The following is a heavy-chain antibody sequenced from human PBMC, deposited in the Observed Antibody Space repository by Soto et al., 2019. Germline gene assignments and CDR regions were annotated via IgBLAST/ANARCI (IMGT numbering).Heavy chain of an antibody. D-gene: IGHD1-7*01. J-gene: IGHJ6*02. Sequence: SETLSLTCTVSGGSISSYYWSWIRQPPGKGLEWIGYIYYSASTNYSPSLKSRVTISVDTSKNRFSLNLSSVTAADMAVYYCARDYWNSPYSMDVWGQGTTVTVSS. V-gene: IGHV4-59*12. CDR3: ARDYWNSPYSMDV. CDR2: IYYSAST. CDR1: GGSISSYY.